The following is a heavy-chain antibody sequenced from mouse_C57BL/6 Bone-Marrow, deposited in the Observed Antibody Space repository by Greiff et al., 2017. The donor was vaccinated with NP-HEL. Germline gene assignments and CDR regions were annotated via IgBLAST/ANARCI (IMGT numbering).Heavy chain of an antibody. CDR3: ARSFITTVVNGYFDV. D-gene: IGHD1-1*01. CDR1: GYTFTDSA. Sequence: QVQLKESGPELVRPGVSVKISCKGSGYTFTDSAMHWVKQSHAKSLEWLGVISTYYGDASSNPKFKNKATMTVANSSRTAYMELARLTSEDSAVYYCARSFITTVVNGYFDVWGTGTTVTVSS. CDR2: ISTYYGDA. V-gene: IGHV1-67*01. J-gene: IGHJ1*03.